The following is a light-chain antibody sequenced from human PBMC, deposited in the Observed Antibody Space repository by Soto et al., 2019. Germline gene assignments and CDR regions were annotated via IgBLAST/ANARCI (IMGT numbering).Light chain of an antibody. CDR3: AAWDDSLNARV. J-gene: IGLJ1*01. CDR2: SNN. CDR1: SSNIGSNT. V-gene: IGLV1-44*01. Sequence: QSALTQPPSASGTPGQRVTISCSGSSSNIGSNTVNWYQQLPGTAPKLLIYSNNQRPSGVPDRFSGSKSGTSASLAISGLQSEDEADYYCAAWDDSLNARVFGTGTKLTVL.